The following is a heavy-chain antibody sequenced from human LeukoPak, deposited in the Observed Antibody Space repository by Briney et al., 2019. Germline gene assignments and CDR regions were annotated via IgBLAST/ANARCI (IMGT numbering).Heavy chain of an antibody. Sequence: SETLSLTCTVSGGSISSYYWNWIRQHPGKGLEWIGYIYYSGSTYYNPSLKSRVTISVDTSKNQFSLKLSSVTAADTAVYYCAREIEGYFDLWGRGTLVTVSS. CDR1: GGSISSYY. CDR2: IYYSGST. J-gene: IGHJ2*01. CDR3: AREIEGYFDL. D-gene: IGHD5-24*01. V-gene: IGHV4-59*06.